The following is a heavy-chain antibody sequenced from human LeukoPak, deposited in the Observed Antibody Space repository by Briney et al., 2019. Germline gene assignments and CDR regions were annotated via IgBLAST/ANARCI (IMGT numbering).Heavy chain of an antibody. V-gene: IGHV4-39*07. CDR3: AKSNGYGLIDI. Sequence: PGGTLRLSCAASGFIFSNYGMNWVRQPPGKALEWIGNIFYSGSTYYSPSLKSRVTISLDTSRNQFSLKLNSVTAADTAVYYCAKSNGYGLIDIWGQGTMVTVSS. J-gene: IGHJ3*02. CDR2: IFYSGST. D-gene: IGHD3-10*01. CDR1: GFIFSNYG.